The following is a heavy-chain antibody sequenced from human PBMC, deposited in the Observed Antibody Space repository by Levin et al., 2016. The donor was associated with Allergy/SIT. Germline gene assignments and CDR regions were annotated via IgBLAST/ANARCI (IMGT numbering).Heavy chain of an antibody. D-gene: IGHD3-22*01. CDR3: ARAPSVVVSGVAFDI. Sequence: ASVKVSCKASGYTFTGYYMHWVRQAPGQGLEWMGWINPNSGGTNYAQKFQGRVTMTRDTSISTAYMELSRLRSDDTAVYYCARAPSVVVSGVAFDIWGQGTMVTVSS. V-gene: IGHV1-2*02. CDR2: INPNSGGT. CDR1: GYTFTGYY. J-gene: IGHJ3*02.